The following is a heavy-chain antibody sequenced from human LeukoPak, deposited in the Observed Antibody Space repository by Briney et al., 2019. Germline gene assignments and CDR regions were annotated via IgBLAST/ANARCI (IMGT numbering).Heavy chain of an antibody. CDR1: GFTFTSSA. J-gene: IGHJ6*02. Sequence: GTSVKVSCKASGFTFTSSAMQWVRQARGQRLEWIGWIVVGSGNTNYAQKFQERVTITRDMSTSTAYMELSSLRSEDTAVYYCAASPLQRGYSYGYVIYYYGMDVWGQGTTVTVSS. V-gene: IGHV1-58*02. CDR2: IVVGSGNT. CDR3: AASPLQRGYSYGYVIYYYGMDV. D-gene: IGHD5-18*01.